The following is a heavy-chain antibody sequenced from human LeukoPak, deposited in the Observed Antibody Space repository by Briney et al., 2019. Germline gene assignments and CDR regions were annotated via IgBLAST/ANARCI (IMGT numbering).Heavy chain of an antibody. J-gene: IGHJ6*02. V-gene: IGHV3-21*01. CDR3: ARDGSFYGMDV. CDR1: GFTFRNYR. CDR2: ISTSSTYI. Sequence: GGSLRLSCAASGFTFRNYRMNWVRQAPGKGLEWVSSISTSSTYIFYADSVRGRFTISRDNAKNSLYLQMNSLRAEDTAVYYCARDGSFYGMDVWGQGTTVTVSS.